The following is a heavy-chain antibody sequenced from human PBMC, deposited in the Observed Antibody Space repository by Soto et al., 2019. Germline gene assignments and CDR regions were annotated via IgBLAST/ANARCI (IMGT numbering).Heavy chain of an antibody. J-gene: IGHJ3*02. Sequence: EVQLVESGGGLVKPGGSLRLSCAASGFTFSNAWMSWVRQAPGKGLEWVGRIKSKTDGGTTDYAAPVKGRFTISRDDSKNTLYLQMNSLKTEDTAVYYCTTSTYYDFWSGSDAFDIWGQVTMVTVSS. CDR2: IKSKTDGGTT. D-gene: IGHD3-3*01. CDR3: TTSTYYDFWSGSDAFDI. CDR1: GFTFSNAW. V-gene: IGHV3-15*01.